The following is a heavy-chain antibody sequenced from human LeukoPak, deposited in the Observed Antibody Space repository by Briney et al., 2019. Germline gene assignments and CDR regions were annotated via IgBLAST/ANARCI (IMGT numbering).Heavy chain of an antibody. J-gene: IGHJ4*02. D-gene: IGHD6-6*01. V-gene: IGHV4-34*01. Sequence: SETLSLTCAVYGGSFSGYYWSWIRQPPGKGLEWIGEINHSGSTNYNPSLKSRVTIPVDTSKNQFSLKLSSVTAADTAVYYCARGPYSSSSVSLDYWGQGTLVTVSS. CDR1: GGSFSGYY. CDR3: ARGPYSSSSVSLDY. CDR2: INHSGST.